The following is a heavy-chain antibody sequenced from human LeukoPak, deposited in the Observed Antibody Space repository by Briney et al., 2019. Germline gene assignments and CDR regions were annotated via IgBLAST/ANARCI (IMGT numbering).Heavy chain of an antibody. CDR2: ISGSGGST. CDR3: AKSPKKSLFMDY. V-gene: IGHV3-23*01. J-gene: IGHJ4*02. CDR1: GFTFSSYA. D-gene: IGHD2-21*01. Sequence: GGSLRLSCAASGFTFSSYAMSWVRQAPGKGLEWVSAISGSGGSTYYADSVKGRFTISRDNSKNTLYLQMNSLRAEDTAVYYFAKSPKKSLFMDYWGQGTLVTVSS.